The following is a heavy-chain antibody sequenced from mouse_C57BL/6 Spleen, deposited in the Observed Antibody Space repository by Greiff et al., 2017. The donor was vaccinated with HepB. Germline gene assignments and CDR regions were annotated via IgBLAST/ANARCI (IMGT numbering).Heavy chain of an antibody. D-gene: IGHD4-1*01. CDR1: GFTFSSYA. V-gene: IGHV5-9-1*02. CDR3: TRDPLTGVFDY. J-gene: IGHJ2*01. Sequence: EVKLVESGEGLVKPGGSLKLSCAASGFTFSSYAMSWVRQTPEKRLEWVAYISSGGDYIYYADTVKGRFTISRDNARNTLYLQMSSLKSEDTAMYYCTRDPLTGVFDYWGQGTTLTVSS. CDR2: ISSGGDYI.